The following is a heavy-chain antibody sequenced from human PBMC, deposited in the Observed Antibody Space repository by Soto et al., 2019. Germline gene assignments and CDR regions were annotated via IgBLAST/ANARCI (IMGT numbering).Heavy chain of an antibody. V-gene: IGHV1-3*01. CDR1: GYTFTSYA. J-gene: IGHJ6*02. CDR2: INAGNGNT. Sequence: VASVKVSCKASGYTFTSYAMHWVRQAPGQRLEWMGWINAGNGNTNYAQKFQGRVTITADKSTSTAYMELSSLRSEDTAVYYCASPGADPEVDYYGMDVWGQGTTVTVSS. CDR3: ASPGADPEVDYYGMDV. D-gene: IGHD7-27*01.